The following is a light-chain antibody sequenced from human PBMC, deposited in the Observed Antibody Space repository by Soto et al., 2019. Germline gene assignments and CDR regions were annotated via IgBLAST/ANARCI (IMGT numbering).Light chain of an antibody. CDR1: QDVSIF. CDR3: QQCHRLIT. J-gene: IGKJ5*01. CDR2: DAS. V-gene: IGKV1-33*01. Sequence: DIQMTQSPSSLSAFVGDRVTITCQASQDVSIFVNWYQQKPGRAPRLLIFDASKLATGVPARFSGSGSGTHFSFTISSLQPEDIATYYCQQCHRLITFGQGTRLE.